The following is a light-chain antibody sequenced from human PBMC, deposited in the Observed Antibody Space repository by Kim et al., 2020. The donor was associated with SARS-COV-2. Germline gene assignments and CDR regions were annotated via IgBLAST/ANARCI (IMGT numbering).Light chain of an antibody. CDR1: ESLRSN. Sequence: EIVITQCPATLSVSAGERVTLSCRASESLRSNLAWYQQKSGQAPRLLIYDVSTRATGVPARFSGSGSGTEFTLTISSLESEDFALYYCEHYDNWPLAFGGGTKVDIK. V-gene: IGKV3-15*01. CDR3: EHYDNWPLA. CDR2: DVS. J-gene: IGKJ4*01.